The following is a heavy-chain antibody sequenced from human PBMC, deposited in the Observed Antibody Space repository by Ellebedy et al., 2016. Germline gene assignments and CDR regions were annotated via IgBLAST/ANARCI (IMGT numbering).Heavy chain of an antibody. CDR3: ARDPRDGNNYFDY. CDR2: LSRDGFTI. Sequence: GESLKISXAASGFTFSDYYMTWIRQAPGRGLEWVAYLSRDGFTIYHADSVRGRFTISRDNAKNSLYLQMNSLRADDTAIYYCARDPRDGNNYFDYWGQGTLVTVSS. V-gene: IGHV3-11*01. D-gene: IGHD5-24*01. J-gene: IGHJ4*02. CDR1: GFTFSDYY.